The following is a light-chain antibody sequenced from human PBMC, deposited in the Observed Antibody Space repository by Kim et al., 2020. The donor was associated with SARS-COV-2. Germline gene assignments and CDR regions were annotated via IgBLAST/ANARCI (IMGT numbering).Light chain of an antibody. CDR2: NNN. V-gene: IGLV1-44*01. Sequence: ELTQPPSASGTPGQRVTISCSGSSSNIGRNAVDWYQHLPGTAPKLLIYNNNQRPSGVPDRVSGSKSGTSASLAISGLQSEDEADYYCASWDDSLNGHVFGTGTKVTVL. CDR1: SSNIGRNA. CDR3: ASWDDSLNGHV. J-gene: IGLJ1*01.